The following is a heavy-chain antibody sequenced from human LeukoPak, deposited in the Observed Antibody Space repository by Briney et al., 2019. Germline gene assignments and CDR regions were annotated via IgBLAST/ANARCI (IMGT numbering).Heavy chain of an antibody. D-gene: IGHD3-22*01. Sequence: PGGSLRLSCAASGFTFDDYAMHWVRQAPGKGLEWVSGISWNSGSIGYADSVKGRFTISRDNAKNSLYLQMNSLRAEDTALYYCAKDSNYDSSGYVDYWGQGTLVTVSS. CDR3: AKDSNYDSSGYVDY. V-gene: IGHV3-9*01. CDR2: ISWNSGSI. CDR1: GFTFDDYA. J-gene: IGHJ4*02.